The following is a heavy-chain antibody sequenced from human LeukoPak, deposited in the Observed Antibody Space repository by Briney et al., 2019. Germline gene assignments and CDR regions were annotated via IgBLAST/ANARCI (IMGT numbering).Heavy chain of an antibody. V-gene: IGHV1-2*02. CDR3: ARGVTPYYDSSGPFDY. J-gene: IGHJ4*02. CDR1: GYTFTDYY. CDR2: INPNSGGT. Sequence: GASVKVSCKASGYTFTDYYMHWVRQAPGQGLEWMGRINPNSGGTNYAQKFQGRVTMTRDTSISTAYMELSSLRSEDTAVYYCARGVTPYYDSSGPFDYWGQGTLVTVSS. D-gene: IGHD3-22*01.